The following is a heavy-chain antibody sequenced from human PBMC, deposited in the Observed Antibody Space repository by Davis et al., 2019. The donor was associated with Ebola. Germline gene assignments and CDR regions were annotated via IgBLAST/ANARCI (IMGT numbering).Heavy chain of an antibody. J-gene: IGHJ6*02. Sequence: GGSLRLSCAASRFTFDDYAMHWVRQAPGKGLEWVSGISWNSGSIGYADSVKGRFTISRDNAKNSLYLQMNSLRAEDTALYYCAKDSSSSGLYYYGMDVWGQGTTVTVSS. D-gene: IGHD6-6*01. CDR1: RFTFDDYA. V-gene: IGHV3-9*01. CDR3: AKDSSSSGLYYYGMDV. CDR2: ISWNSGSI.